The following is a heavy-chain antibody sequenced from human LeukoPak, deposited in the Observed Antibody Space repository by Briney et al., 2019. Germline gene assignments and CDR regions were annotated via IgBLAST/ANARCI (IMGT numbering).Heavy chain of an antibody. CDR1: GGSISSSSYY. Sequence: ASETLSLTCTVSGGSISSSSYYWGWIRQPPGKGLEWIGSIYYSGSTYYNPSLKSRVTISVDTSKNQFSLRLSSVTAADTAVYYCARHDTRGGAYDIWGQGTMVTVSS. CDR3: ARHDTRGGAYDI. D-gene: IGHD3-10*01. CDR2: IYYSGST. V-gene: IGHV4-39*01. J-gene: IGHJ3*02.